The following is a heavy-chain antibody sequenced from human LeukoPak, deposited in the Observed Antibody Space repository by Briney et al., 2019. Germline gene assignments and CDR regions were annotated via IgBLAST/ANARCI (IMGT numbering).Heavy chain of an antibody. Sequence: GGSLRLSCAASGFTFSSYAMHWVRQAPGKGLEWVAVISYDGSNKYYADSVKGRFTISRDNSKNTLYLQMNSLRAEDTAVYYCASLREVYYYGSGSSFDYWGQGTLVTVSS. CDR3: ASLREVYYYGSGSSFDY. CDR1: GFTFSSYA. CDR2: ISYDGSNK. V-gene: IGHV3-30-3*01. D-gene: IGHD3-10*01. J-gene: IGHJ4*02.